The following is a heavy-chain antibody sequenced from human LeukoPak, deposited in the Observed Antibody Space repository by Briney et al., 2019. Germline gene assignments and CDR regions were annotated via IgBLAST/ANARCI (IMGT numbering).Heavy chain of an antibody. CDR3: ARGYCSDGSCSRPFDY. D-gene: IGHD2-15*01. Sequence: PGGSLRLSCAASRFTFSNYWMHWVRQAPGKGLVWVSRIYSDGRDTSYADSVRGRFTISRDNAKNTLYLQMNSLGAEDTAVYYCARGYCSDGSCSRPFDYWGQGTQVTVSS. CDR1: RFTFSNYW. CDR2: IYSDGRDT. V-gene: IGHV3-74*01. J-gene: IGHJ4*02.